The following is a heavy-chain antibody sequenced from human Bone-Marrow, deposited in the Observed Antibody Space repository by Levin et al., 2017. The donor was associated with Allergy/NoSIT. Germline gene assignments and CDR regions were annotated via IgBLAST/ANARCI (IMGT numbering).Heavy chain of an antibody. CDR2: MNHDGSLR. Sequence: GGSLRLSCAASGFTFSDYWMNWVRQAPGRGLEWVANMNHDGSLRNLVGSVRGRFTISRDNARNSLFLEMNNLRAEDSAVYFCARDYSASGSFDHWGQGTLVTVSS. CDR3: ARDYSASGSFDH. CDR1: GFTFSDYW. D-gene: IGHD3-10*01. J-gene: IGHJ4*02. V-gene: IGHV3-7*04.